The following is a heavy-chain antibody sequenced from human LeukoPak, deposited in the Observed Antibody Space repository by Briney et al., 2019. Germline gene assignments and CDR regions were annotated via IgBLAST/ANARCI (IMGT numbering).Heavy chain of an antibody. D-gene: IGHD1-26*01. Sequence: ASVKVSCKASGYNFSDYYLHWVRQAPGQGLEWMGWINPNSGGTNYAQKFQGRVAMTRDTSISTVYMELSRLRSDDTAVYYCARVRDWELLRLFDYWGQGTLVTVSS. CDR1: GYNFSDYY. V-gene: IGHV1-2*02. J-gene: IGHJ4*02. CDR3: ARVRDWELLRLFDY. CDR2: INPNSGGT.